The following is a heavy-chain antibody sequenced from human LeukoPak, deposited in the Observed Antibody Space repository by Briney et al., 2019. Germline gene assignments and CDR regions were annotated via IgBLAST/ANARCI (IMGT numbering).Heavy chain of an antibody. Sequence: KRGGSLRLSCAASGFSFSSYAMTWVRQAPGKGLQWVSSITTTSDYIYYSDSVKGRFTISRDNAKNSLYLQMNSLRAEDTAVYYCAKVADYGDYAPLGHWGQGTLVTVSS. CDR3: AKVADYGDYAPLGH. CDR2: ITTTSDYI. D-gene: IGHD4-17*01. CDR1: GFSFSSYA. V-gene: IGHV3-21*01. J-gene: IGHJ4*01.